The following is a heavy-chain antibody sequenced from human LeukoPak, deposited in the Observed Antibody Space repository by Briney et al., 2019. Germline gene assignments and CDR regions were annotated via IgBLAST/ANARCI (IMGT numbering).Heavy chain of an antibody. CDR2: LYYSGNT. V-gene: IGHV4-61*01. Sequence: SETLSLTCSVSGGSVTSGFYYWNWIRQPPGKGLEWIGYLYYSGNTNYNPSPKSRVTMSVDTSKNQFSLRLSSVTAADTAVYYCARGRTPEDYWGQGTLVTVSS. CDR3: ARGRTPEDY. J-gene: IGHJ4*02. CDR1: GGSVTSGFYY.